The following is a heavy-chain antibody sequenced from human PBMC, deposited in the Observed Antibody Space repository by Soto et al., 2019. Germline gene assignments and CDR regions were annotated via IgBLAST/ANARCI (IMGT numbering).Heavy chain of an antibody. CDR3: AAGEASSRNLAPYYLDF. V-gene: IGHV4-59*01. CDR2: IHYSGTT. CDR1: GGSMRNYF. Sequence: SETLSVTCTVSGGSMRNYFWTRIRQPPGKGLEWIGYIHYSGTTSFFPSYNPSLRSRVTISEDTSKNQFSLKLLSVTTADTAVYFCAAGEASSRNLAPYYLDFWGQGTLVTVSS. D-gene: IGHD6-13*01. J-gene: IGHJ4*02.